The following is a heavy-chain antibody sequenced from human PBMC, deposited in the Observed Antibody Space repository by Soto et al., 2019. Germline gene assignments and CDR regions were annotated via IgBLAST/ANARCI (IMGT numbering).Heavy chain of an antibody. V-gene: IGHV3-21*01. CDR3: ARSTPGNPFDI. J-gene: IGHJ3*02. D-gene: IGHD3-10*01. CDR2: ISAGGRSI. CDR1: GFTFNSYT. Sequence: GGSLRLSCAASGFTFNSYTMNWVRQSPGKGLEWVSSISAGGRSIYYTDSLKGRSTVSRANSKNSLYRQMSSLRADDTAVYYCARSTPGNPFDIWGQGTMVTVSS.